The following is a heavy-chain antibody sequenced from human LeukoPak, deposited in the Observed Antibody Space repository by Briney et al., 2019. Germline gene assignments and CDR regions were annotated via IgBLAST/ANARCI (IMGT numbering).Heavy chain of an antibody. CDR3: ATDLSYCSGGSCYSPARFDP. Sequence: SVKVSCKASGGTFSSYTISWVRQAPGQGLEWMGGIIPIFGTANYAQKFQGRVTITTDESTSTAYMELSSLRSEDTAVYYCATDLSYCSGGSCYSPARFDPWGQGTLVTVSS. V-gene: IGHV1-69*05. CDR2: IIPIFGTA. J-gene: IGHJ5*02. CDR1: GGTFSSYT. D-gene: IGHD2-15*01.